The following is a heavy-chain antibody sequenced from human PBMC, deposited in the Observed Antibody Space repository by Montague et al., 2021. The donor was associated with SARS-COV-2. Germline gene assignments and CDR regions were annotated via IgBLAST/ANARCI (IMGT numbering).Heavy chain of an antibody. V-gene: IGHV4-4*07. Sequence: SDTLSLSCTVSGGSISSYYWSWIRQPAGKGLEWIGRLYTSGSTNYNPSLKSRVTISVDTSKNQFSLKLSSVTAAGTAVYYCARERGPYYFDSSGYHNAFVIWGQGTMVTVSS. CDR2: LYTSGST. CDR3: ARERGPYYFDSSGYHNAFVI. J-gene: IGHJ3*02. CDR1: GGSISSYY. D-gene: IGHD3-22*01.